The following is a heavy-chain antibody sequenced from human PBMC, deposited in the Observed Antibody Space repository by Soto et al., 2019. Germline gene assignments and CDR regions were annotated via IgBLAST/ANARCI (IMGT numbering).Heavy chain of an antibody. D-gene: IGHD3-22*01. Sequence: QVQLVDSGGGVVQPGRSLRLSCAASGFTFNSYGMHWVRQVTGMGLECVAFISYDGSKHYYADSLKGRFTISRDNSKNTLYMQMTSLRADDTAVYYCAKPSPHADSTCDYCVQGTLVTDSS. V-gene: IGHV3-30*18. CDR1: GFTFNSYG. CDR2: ISYDGSKH. CDR3: AKPSPHADSTCDY. J-gene: IGHJ4*02.